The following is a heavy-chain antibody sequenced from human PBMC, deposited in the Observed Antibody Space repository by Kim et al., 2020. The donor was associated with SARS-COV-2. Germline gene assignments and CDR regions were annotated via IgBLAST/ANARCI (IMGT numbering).Heavy chain of an antibody. V-gene: IGHV3-48*04. CDR1: GFTFSAYG. CDR2: ISTSSNTV. D-gene: IGHD3-16*01. CDR3: ARGGGGDY. J-gene: IGHJ4*02. Sequence: GGSLRLSCAASGFTFSAYGMTWVRQAPGKGLEWISYISTSSNTVYYADSVRGRFTISRDNAKNSLYLQMNSLRAEDTAVYYCARGGGGDYWGQGTLVTVS.